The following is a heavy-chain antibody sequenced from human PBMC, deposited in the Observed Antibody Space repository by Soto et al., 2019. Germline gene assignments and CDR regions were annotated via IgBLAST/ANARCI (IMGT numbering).Heavy chain of an antibody. J-gene: IGHJ4*02. CDR3: AKDPFPSYYDSSGYTKYYFDY. D-gene: IGHD3-22*01. Sequence: GGSLRLSCAASGFTFSSYAMSSVRQAPGKGLEWVSAISGSGGSTYYADYVKGRFTISRDNSKNTLYLQMNSLRAEDTAVYYCAKDPFPSYYDSSGYTKYYFDYWGQGTLVTVS. CDR2: ISGSGGST. CDR1: GFTFSSYA. V-gene: IGHV3-23*01.